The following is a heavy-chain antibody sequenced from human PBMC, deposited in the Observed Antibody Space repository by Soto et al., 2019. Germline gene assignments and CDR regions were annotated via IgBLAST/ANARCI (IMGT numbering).Heavy chain of an antibody. CDR2: IGTAGDT. CDR1: GFTFSSYD. D-gene: IGHD3-9*01. V-gene: IGHV3-13*01. Sequence: GGSLRLSCAASGFTFSSYDMHWVRQATGKGLEWVSAIGTAGDTFYPGSVKGRFTISRENAKNSLYLQMNSLRAGDTAVYYCARERTTISMDVWGQGTTVTVSS. J-gene: IGHJ6*02. CDR3: ARERTTISMDV.